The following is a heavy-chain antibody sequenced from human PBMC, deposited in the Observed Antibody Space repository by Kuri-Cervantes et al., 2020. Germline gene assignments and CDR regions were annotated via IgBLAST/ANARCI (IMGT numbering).Heavy chain of an antibody. V-gene: IGHV4-30-4*01. J-gene: IGHJ3*02. Sequence: SETLSLTCTVSGGSISSGDYYWSWIRQPPGKGLEWIGYIYYSRSTYYNPSLKSRVTISVDTSKNQFSLKLSSVTAADTAVYSCARDFRGYDGGQRNDAFDIWGQGTMVTVSS. D-gene: IGHD5-12*01. CDR2: IYYSRST. CDR3: ARDFRGYDGGQRNDAFDI. CDR1: GGSISSGDYY.